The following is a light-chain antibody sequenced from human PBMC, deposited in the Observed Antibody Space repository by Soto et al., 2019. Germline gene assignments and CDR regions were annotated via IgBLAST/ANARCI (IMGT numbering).Light chain of an antibody. CDR3: QQYGSSPNT. CDR2: GAS. J-gene: IGKJ1*01. V-gene: IGKV3-20*01. CDR1: QSVTSSY. Sequence: EIVLTQSPGTLSLSPGERATLSCRASQSVTSSYLAWYQQKPGQAPRLLIYGASSRATGIPDRFSGSGSGTDFTLTISRLEPEDFEVYYCQQYGSSPNTFGQGTKVEIK.